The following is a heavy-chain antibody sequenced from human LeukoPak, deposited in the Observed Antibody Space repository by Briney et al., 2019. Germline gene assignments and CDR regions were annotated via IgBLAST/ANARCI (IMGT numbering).Heavy chain of an antibody. D-gene: IGHD2-15*01. CDR3: ARHLVVAATGFQH. CDR2: IYYSGST. CDR1: GGSISSSSYY. V-gene: IGHV4-39*01. Sequence: PETLSLTCTVSGGSISSSSYYWGWIRQPPGKGLEWIGSIYYSGSTYYNPSLKSRVTISVDTSKNQFSLKLSSVTAADTAVYYCARHLVVAATGFQHWGQGTLVTVSS. J-gene: IGHJ1*01.